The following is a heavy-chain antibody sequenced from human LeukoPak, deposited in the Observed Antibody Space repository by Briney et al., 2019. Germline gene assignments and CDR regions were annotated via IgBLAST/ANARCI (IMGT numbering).Heavy chain of an antibody. V-gene: IGHV1-18*01. D-gene: IGHD5/OR15-5a*01. CDR3: ARAKSTARYYYYGMDV. CDR1: GYTFTSYG. Sequence: ASVKVSCKASGYTFTSYGISWVRQAPGQGLEWMGWISDYNGNTNYAQKLQGRVTMTTDTSTSTAYMELRRLRSDDTAVYYCARAKSTARYYYYGMDVWGQGTTVTVSS. CDR2: ISDYNGNT. J-gene: IGHJ6*02.